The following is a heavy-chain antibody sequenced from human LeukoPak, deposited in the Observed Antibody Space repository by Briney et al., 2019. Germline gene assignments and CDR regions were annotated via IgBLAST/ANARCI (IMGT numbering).Heavy chain of an antibody. J-gene: IGHJ2*01. CDR1: GGSISSYY. CDR3: ARRGPYCGGDCYTYWYFDL. V-gene: IGHV4-59*01. CDR2: IYYSGST. Sequence: KTSETLSLTCTVSGGSISSYYWNWLRQPPGKGLEWIGHIYYSGSTNYNSSLKSRVSISGDTSKNQFSLKLSSVTAADTAVYYCARRGPYCGGDCYTYWYFDLWGRGTLVTVSS. D-gene: IGHD2-21*02.